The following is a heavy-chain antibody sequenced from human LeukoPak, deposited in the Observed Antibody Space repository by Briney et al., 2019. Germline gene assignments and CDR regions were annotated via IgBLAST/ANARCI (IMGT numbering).Heavy chain of an antibody. D-gene: IGHD4-17*01. CDR3: ATGYGDSGRG. V-gene: IGHV3-74*01. J-gene: IGHJ4*02. Sequence: GGSLRLSCAASGFTFSSYSFNWVRQAPGKGLVWVSRINSDGSGTNYADSVKGRFTISRDNAKNTLYLQMNSLRAEDTAVYYCATGYGDSGRGWGQGTLVTVSS. CDR2: INSDGSGT. CDR1: GFTFSSYS.